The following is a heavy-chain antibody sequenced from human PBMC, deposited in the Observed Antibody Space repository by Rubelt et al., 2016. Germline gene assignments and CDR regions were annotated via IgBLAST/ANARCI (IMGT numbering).Heavy chain of an antibody. Sequence: YMSWVRQAPGKGLEWVSVIYSGGSTYYADSVKGRFTISRDNSKNTLYLQMNSLRAEDTAVYYCAREYYYDTLRYGMDVWGQGTTITVSS. CDR1: Y. D-gene: IGHD3-22*01. V-gene: IGHV3-66*01. CDR3: AREYYYDTLRYGMDV. J-gene: IGHJ6*02. CDR2: IYSGGST.